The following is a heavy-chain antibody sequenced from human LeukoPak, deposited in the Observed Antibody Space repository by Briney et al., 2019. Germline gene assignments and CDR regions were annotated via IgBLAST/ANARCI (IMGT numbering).Heavy chain of an antibody. CDR2: IYYSGST. J-gene: IGHJ3*02. Sequence: PSETLSLTCTVSGGSISSSSYYWGWIRQPPGKGLEWFGSIYYSGSTYYNPSLKTRVTISVDTSKNQFSLKLSSVTAADTAVYYCARHIRGGNSNAFDIWGQGTMVTVSS. CDR1: GGSISSSSYY. V-gene: IGHV4-39*01. D-gene: IGHD4-23*01. CDR3: ARHIRGGNSNAFDI.